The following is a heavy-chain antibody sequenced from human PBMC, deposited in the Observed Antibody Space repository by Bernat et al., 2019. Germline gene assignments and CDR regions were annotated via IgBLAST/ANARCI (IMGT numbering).Heavy chain of an antibody. J-gene: IGHJ4*02. Sequence: EVQMLESGGGLVQPGRSLRLSCVASGFTFSNYAMSWVRQTPGKGLEWVSSISGNGGITYYADSVKGRFTISRDNSKHTLYLQMNSLRPEDTAVYHCAEDSVVGAWYYFDFWGLGTLVTVSS. CDR3: AEDSVVGAWYYFDF. D-gene: IGHD6-19*01. CDR1: GFTFSNYA. CDR2: ISGNGGIT. V-gene: IGHV3-23*01.